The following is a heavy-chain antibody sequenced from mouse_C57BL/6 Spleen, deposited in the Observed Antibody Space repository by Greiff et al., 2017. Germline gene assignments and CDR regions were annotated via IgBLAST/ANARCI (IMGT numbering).Heavy chain of an antibody. Sequence: EVKVEESGGGLVKPGGSLKLSCAASGFTFSDYGMHWVRQAPEKGLEWVAYISSGSSTIYYADTVKGRFTISRDNAKNTLFLQMTSLRSEDTAMYYCYGKGFAYWGQGTLVTVSA. J-gene: IGHJ3*01. CDR2: ISSGSSTI. V-gene: IGHV5-17*01. CDR3: YGKGFAY. CDR1: GFTFSDYG. D-gene: IGHD2-1*01.